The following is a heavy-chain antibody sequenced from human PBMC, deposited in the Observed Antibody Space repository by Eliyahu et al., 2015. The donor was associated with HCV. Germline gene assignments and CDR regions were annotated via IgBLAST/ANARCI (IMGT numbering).Heavy chain of an antibody. D-gene: IGHD5-12*01. V-gene: IGHV3-33*01. Sequence: QVQLVESGGGVVQPGRSLRLSCAASGFTXXSXGRXRVRQAPGKGLEWVAVIWYDGSNKXYADSVKGRFTISRDNSKNTLYLQMNSLRAEDTAVYYCAREGSGYDPGRTLYYFDYWGQGTLVTVSS. CDR3: AREGSGYDPGRTLYYFDY. J-gene: IGHJ4*02. CDR2: IWYDGSNK. CDR1: GFTXXSXG.